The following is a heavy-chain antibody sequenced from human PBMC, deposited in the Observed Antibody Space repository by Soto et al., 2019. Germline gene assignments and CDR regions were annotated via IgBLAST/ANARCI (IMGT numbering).Heavy chain of an antibody. CDR3: ARSEEDSDYYYYGLDV. V-gene: IGHV6-1*01. CDR2: TYYRSRWYS. D-gene: IGHD2-15*01. J-gene: IGHJ6*02. Sequence: SQTLSLTCFISGDSVSSISVAWNWVRQSPSRGLEWLGRTYYRSRWYSDFAVSVRGRIVINADTSKNQFSLQLNSVTPEDTAVYFCARSEEDSDYYYYGLDVWGQGTTVTVSS. CDR1: GDSVSSISVA.